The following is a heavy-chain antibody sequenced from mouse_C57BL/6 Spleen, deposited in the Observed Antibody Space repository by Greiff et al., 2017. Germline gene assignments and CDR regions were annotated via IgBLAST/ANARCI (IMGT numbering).Heavy chain of an antibody. Sequence: EVQLQQSGGGLVKPGGSLKLSCAASGFTFSDYGMHWVRQAPEKGLEWVAYISSGSSTIYYADTVKGRFTISRDNAKNTLFLQMTSLRSEDTAMYYCARPTVVAKDAMDYWGQGTSVTVSS. CDR2: ISSGSSTI. CDR1: GFTFSDYG. CDR3: ARPTVVAKDAMDY. J-gene: IGHJ4*01. D-gene: IGHD1-1*01. V-gene: IGHV5-17*01.